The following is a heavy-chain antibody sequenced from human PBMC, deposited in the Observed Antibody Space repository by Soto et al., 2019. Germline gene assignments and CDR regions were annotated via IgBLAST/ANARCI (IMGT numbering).Heavy chain of an antibody. Sequence: KPAETLSLTCTVSDGSVSSANYYWTWIRQPPGQGLEWIAYIHHSGSTNYNPSLKSRVTISLDTSKNQFSLKLSAVTAADTAVYYCAVRSKVRGQGYYFDYWGQGTLVTVSS. CDR1: DGSVSSANYY. CDR3: AVRSKVRGQGYYFDY. D-gene: IGHD3-10*01. J-gene: IGHJ4*02. CDR2: IHHSGST. V-gene: IGHV4-61*01.